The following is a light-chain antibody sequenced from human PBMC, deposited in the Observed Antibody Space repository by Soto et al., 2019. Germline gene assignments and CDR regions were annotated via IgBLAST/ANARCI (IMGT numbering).Light chain of an antibody. CDR3: ATWVDSLSVYV. CDR2: RND. Sequence: QSVLPQPPSASGTPGQRVTVSCSVRSYRIGSNYVYWYQQLPGTAPKLLIYRNDQRPSGVPDRFSGSRSGTSASLAISGLRPEDEAIYYCATWVDSLSVYVFGTGTKVTVL. J-gene: IGLJ1*01. V-gene: IGLV1-47*01. CDR1: SYRIGSNY.